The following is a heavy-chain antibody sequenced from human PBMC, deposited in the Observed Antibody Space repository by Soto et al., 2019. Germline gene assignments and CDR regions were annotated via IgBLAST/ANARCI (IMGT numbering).Heavy chain of an antibody. V-gene: IGHV1-18*01. CDR1: GYTFTSYG. D-gene: IGHD6-13*01. CDR2: ISAYNGNT. CDR3: ARDSTTSSCYTHYYYYYGMAV. Sequence: QVQLVQSGAAVKKPGASVKVSCKASGYTFTSYGISWVRQAPGQGLEWMGWISAYNGNTNYAQKLQGRLTMTTDTSTSTDYMELRSLRSDDTAVYYCARDSTTSSCYTHYYYYYGMAVWGQGTTVTVSS. J-gene: IGHJ6*02.